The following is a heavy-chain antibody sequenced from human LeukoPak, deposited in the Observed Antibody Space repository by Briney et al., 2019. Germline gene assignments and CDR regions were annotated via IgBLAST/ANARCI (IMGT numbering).Heavy chain of an antibody. CDR2: INHSGST. Sequence: SETLSLTCTVPGGSISSYYWSWIRQPPGKGLEWIGEINHSGSTIYNPSLKSRVTISVDTSKNQFSLKLSSVTAADTAVYYCARGDYYDSSVPGYWGQGTLVTVSS. J-gene: IGHJ4*02. CDR1: GGSISSYY. CDR3: ARGDYYDSSVPGY. D-gene: IGHD3-22*01. V-gene: IGHV4-34*01.